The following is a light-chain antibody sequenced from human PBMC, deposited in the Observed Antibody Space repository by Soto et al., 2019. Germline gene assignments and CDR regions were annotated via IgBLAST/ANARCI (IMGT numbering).Light chain of an antibody. CDR3: AAWDGSLNGRYV. CDR1: SSNIGSHT. V-gene: IGLV1-44*01. Sequence: QSVLTQPPSASGTPGQRVTISCSGSSSNIGSHTVNWYQQLPGTAPKLLIYSNNQRPSGVPDRFSGSKSGTSASLAISGLQSEDEADYYCAAWDGSLNGRYVFGTGTKLTVL. CDR2: SNN. J-gene: IGLJ1*01.